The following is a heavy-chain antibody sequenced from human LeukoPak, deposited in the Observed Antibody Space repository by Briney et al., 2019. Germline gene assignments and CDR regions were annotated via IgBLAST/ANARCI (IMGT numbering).Heavy chain of an antibody. Sequence: PGVSLRLSCEASGFSLSNYAMSWVRQAPGEGLEWVSRISDSGTDTYCADSVKGRFTISRDTSKNTLFLLMNSLRAEDTAVYYCATQNFDYWGQGTLVTVSS. J-gene: IGHJ4*02. CDR1: GFSLSNYA. CDR2: ISDSGTDT. V-gene: IGHV3-23*01. CDR3: ATQNFDY.